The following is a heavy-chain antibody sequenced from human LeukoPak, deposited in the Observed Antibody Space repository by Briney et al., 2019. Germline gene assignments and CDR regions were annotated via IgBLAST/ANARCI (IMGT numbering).Heavy chain of an antibody. CDR3: ARGGCSGSYCDYYYYMDV. CDR1: GYSFTSYW. J-gene: IGHJ6*03. CDR2: IYPGDSDT. D-gene: IGHD1-26*01. V-gene: IGHV5-51*01. Sequence: GESLKISCKGSGYSFTSYWIGWVRQMPGKGLEWMGIIYPGDSDTRYSPSFQGQVTISADKSISTAYLQWSSLKASDTAMYYCARGGCSGSYCDYYYYMDVWGKGTTVTVSS.